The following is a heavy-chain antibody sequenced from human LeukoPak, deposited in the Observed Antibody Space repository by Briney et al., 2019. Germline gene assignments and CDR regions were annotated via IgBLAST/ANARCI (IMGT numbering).Heavy chain of an antibody. V-gene: IGHV3-30*02. J-gene: IGHJ4*02. CDR3: AKDSGDSSSSGGGMLDY. D-gene: IGHD6-6*01. CDR1: GFTFTNYW. Sequence: GGSLRLSCAASGFTFTNYWMSWVRQAPGKGLEWVAFIRYDGSNKYYADSVKGRFTISRDNSKNTLYLQMNSLRAEDTAVYYCAKDSGDSSSSGGGMLDYWGQGTLVTVSS. CDR2: IRYDGSNK.